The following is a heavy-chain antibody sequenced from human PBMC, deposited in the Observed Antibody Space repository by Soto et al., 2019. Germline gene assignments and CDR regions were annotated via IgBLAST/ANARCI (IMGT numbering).Heavy chain of an antibody. CDR1: GYTFTSYD. Sequence: QVQLVQSGAEVKKPGASVKVSCKASGYTFTSYDINWGRQATGQGLEWMGWMNPNSGKTGYAQKFQGRVTMTRNTAISTAYMELSSLRSEDTAVYYCARGGFILLNRVSNYGMDVWGRGTTVTVSS. D-gene: IGHD3-3*02. CDR3: ARGGFILLNRVSNYGMDV. CDR2: MNPNSGKT. V-gene: IGHV1-8*01. J-gene: IGHJ6*02.